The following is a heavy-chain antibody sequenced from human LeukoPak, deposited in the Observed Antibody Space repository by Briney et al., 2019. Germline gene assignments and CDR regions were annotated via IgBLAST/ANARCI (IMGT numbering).Heavy chain of an antibody. CDR3: ARSSYTSLGALDI. J-gene: IGHJ3*02. V-gene: IGHV1-3*01. CDR2: STAANGIT. D-gene: IGHD1-1*01. CDR1: GYRFTDYA. Sequence: ASVKVSCKTSGYRFTDYAIHWVRQAPGQRIEWMGWSTAANGITKYSQAFQDRVTITRDTSASIVYMELSSLRSEDTAVYYCARSSYTSLGALDIWGQGTMVTISS.